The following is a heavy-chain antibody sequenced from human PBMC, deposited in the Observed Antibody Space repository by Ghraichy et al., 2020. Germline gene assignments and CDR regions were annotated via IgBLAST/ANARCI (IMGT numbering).Heavy chain of an antibody. D-gene: IGHD4-23*01. J-gene: IGHJ2*01. CDR2: VRGSDDNT. CDR1: GFSVTTYA. CDR3: AKTGENGGAYWYSDL. Sequence: GGSLRLSCAVSGFSVTTYAMSWVRQAPGKGLEWVSLVRGSDDNTYYADSVRGRFTISRDDSENTLWLQMNSLRAEDTAVYYCAKTGENGGAYWYSDLWGRGTLVTVSS. V-gene: IGHV3-23*01.